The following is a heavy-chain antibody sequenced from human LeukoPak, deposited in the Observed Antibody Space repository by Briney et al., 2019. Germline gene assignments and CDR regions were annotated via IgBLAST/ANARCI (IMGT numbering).Heavy chain of an antibody. Sequence: SETLSLTCIVSGGSISSNNYYWGWIRQPPGKGLEWIGRIHYSGSTYHNPSLKSRVTISVDTSKNQFSLKLYSVTAADTAVYYCARLFGYYDTSGYLKQSAFDIWGQGTMVTVSS. CDR2: IHYSGST. D-gene: IGHD3-22*01. CDR3: ARLFGYYDTSGYLKQSAFDI. V-gene: IGHV4-39*01. J-gene: IGHJ3*02. CDR1: GGSISSNNYY.